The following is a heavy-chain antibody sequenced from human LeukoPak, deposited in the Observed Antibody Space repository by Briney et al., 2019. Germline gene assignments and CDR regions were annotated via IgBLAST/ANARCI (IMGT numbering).Heavy chain of an antibody. J-gene: IGHJ2*01. CDR3: ARGTRYFDL. CDR1: GVSISSGGYS. Sequence: SETLSLTCAVSGVSISSGGYSWSWIRQPPGKGLEWIGYIYHSGSTYYNPSLKSRVTISVDRSKNQFSLKLSSVTAADTAVYYCARGTRYFDLWGRGTLVTVSS. CDR2: IYHSGST. D-gene: IGHD1-1*01. V-gene: IGHV4-30-2*01.